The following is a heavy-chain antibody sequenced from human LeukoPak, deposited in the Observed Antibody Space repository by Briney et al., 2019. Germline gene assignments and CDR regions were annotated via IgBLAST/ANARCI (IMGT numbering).Heavy chain of an antibody. Sequence: PGGSLRLSCAASGFTFRSYWMSWVRQAPGKGLEWVAILNQDGSEKYYVDSVKGRSTISRDNAENSLYLQMNSLRAEDTAIYYCARRRGDVWGQGTTVTVSS. V-gene: IGHV3-7*05. CDR3: ARRRGDV. CDR1: GFTFRSYW. J-gene: IGHJ6*02. CDR2: LNQDGSEK.